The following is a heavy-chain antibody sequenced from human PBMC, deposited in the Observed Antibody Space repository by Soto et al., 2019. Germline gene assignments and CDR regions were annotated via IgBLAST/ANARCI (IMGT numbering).Heavy chain of an antibody. CDR2: MNPNSGNT. CDR3: ARGQVTTGPFAYYYYYYMYV. J-gene: IGHJ6*03. V-gene: IGHV1-8*01. Sequence: GASVKVSCKASGYTFTSYDINWVRQATGQGLEWMGWMNPNSGNTGYAQKFQGRVTMTRNTSISTAYMELSSLRSEDTAVYYCARGQVTTGPFAYYYYYYMYVWGKGTTVTVSS. CDR1: GYTFTSYD. D-gene: IGHD4-4*01.